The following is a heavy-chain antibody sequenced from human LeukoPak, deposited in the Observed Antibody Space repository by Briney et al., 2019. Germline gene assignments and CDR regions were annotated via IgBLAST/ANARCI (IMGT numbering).Heavy chain of an antibody. D-gene: IGHD5-12*01. CDR3: ARDFLGLSGYASYWYSDL. J-gene: IGHJ2*01. V-gene: IGHV4-59*12. CDR1: GGSISNYH. CDR2: IYHSGST. Sequence: SETLSLTCTASGGSISNYHWSWIRQPAGKGLEWIGYIYHSGSTYYNPSLKSRVTISVDRSKNQFSLKLSSVTAADTAVYYCARDFLGLSGYASYWYSDLWGRGTLVTVSS.